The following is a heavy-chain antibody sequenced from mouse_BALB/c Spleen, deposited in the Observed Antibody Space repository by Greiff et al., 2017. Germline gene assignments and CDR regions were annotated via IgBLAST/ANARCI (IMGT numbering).Heavy chain of an antibody. V-gene: IGHV2-6-4*01. Sequence: QVQLKESGPGLVAPSQSLSITCTVSGFSLSRDSVHWVRQPPGRGLEWLGMIWGGGSTDYNSALKSRLSISKDNSKSQVFLKMNSLQTDDTAMYYCASTTVVARPYYAMDYWGQGTSVTVSS. CDR2: IWGGGST. CDR1: GFSLSRDS. D-gene: IGHD1-1*01. CDR3: ASTTVVARPYYAMDY. J-gene: IGHJ4*01.